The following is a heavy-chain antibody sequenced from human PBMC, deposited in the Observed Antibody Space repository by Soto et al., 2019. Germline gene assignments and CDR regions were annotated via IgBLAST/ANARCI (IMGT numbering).Heavy chain of an antibody. CDR3: ARQDGSALYYFDY. Sequence: GESLKICCKVSGYTFTSYWIAGVRQMPGKGLEWMGIIYPGDSDTRYSPSFQGQVSISADKSISTAYLQWSSLKASDTAMYYCARQDGSALYYFDYWGQGTLVTVSS. CDR1: GYTFTSYW. J-gene: IGHJ4*02. D-gene: IGHD6-19*01. V-gene: IGHV5-51*01. CDR2: IYPGDSDT.